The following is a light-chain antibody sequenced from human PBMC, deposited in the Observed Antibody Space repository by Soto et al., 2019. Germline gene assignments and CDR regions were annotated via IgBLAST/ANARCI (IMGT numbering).Light chain of an antibody. CDR1: QSISGY. Sequence: DIQMTQSPSSLSASVGDRVTITCLASQSISGYLNWYQQKPGKAPKLLIYAASSLQSGVPSRFSGSGSGTDFTLTISSLQPEDIATYYCQQYDNLPLTFGGGTKVDIK. CDR2: AAS. J-gene: IGKJ4*01. V-gene: IGKV1-39*01. CDR3: QQYDNLPLT.